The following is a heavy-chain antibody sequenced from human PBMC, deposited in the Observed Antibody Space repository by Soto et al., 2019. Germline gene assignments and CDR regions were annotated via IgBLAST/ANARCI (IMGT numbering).Heavy chain of an antibody. CDR2: IYPGDSDT. D-gene: IGHD4-17*01. CDR3: ARAGDIHDYGDYVGY. V-gene: IGHV5-51*01. J-gene: IGHJ4*02. CDR1: GYSFTSYW. Sequence: GESLKISCKGSGYSFTSYWIGWVRQMPGKGLEWMGIIYPGDSDTRYSPSFQGQVTISADKSISTAYLQWSSLKASDTAMYYCARAGDIHDYGDYVGYWGQGTLVTVSS.